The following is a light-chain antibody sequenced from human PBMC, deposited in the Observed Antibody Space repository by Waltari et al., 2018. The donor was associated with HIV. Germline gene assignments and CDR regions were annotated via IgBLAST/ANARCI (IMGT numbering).Light chain of an antibody. CDR2: GAS. CDR3: QQYGNSPTT. CDR1: QSFSSSY. Sequence: EVVLTQSPGPLSLSPEERATRSCRASQSFSSSYLAWYQQKPGQAPRLLIYGASSRATGIPDRISGSGSGTDFTLTISRLDPEDFAGYYCQQYGNSPTTFGQGTKVESK. V-gene: IGKV3-20*01. J-gene: IGKJ1*01.